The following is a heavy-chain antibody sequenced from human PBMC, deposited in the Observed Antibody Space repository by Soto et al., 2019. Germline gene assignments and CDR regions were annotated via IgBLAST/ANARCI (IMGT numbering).Heavy chain of an antibody. V-gene: IGHV1-69*02. CDR3: AALGSGSYYFYY. CDR2: IIPILGIA. J-gene: IGHJ4*02. Sequence: QVQLVQSGAEVKKPGSSVKVSCKASGGTFSSYTISWVRQAPGQGLEWMGRIIPILGIANYAQKFQGRVTITADKSTSTAYMELSSLRSEDTAVYYCAALGSGSYYFYYWGQGTLVTVSS. D-gene: IGHD1-26*01. CDR1: GGTFSSYT.